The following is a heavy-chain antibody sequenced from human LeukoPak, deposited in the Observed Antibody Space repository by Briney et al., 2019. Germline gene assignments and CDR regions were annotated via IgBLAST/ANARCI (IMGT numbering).Heavy chain of an antibody. CDR2: ISPNSGGT. CDR1: GYTFTGYY. V-gene: IGHV1-2*02. J-gene: IGHJ4*02. D-gene: IGHD2-15*01. Sequence: GASVKVFCKASGYTFTGYYMHWVRQAPGQGLEWMGWISPNSGGTSYAQKFQGRVTMTRDTSISTVYMELSRLRSDDTAVYYCARDTRYCSGASCSLDYWGQGTLVTVSS. CDR3: ARDTRYCSGASCSLDY.